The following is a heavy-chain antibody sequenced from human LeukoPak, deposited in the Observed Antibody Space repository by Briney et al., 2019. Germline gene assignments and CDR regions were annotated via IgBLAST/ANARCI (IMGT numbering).Heavy chain of an antibody. V-gene: IGHV1-69*06. CDR1: GGTFSSYA. Sequence: ASVKVSCKASGGTFSSYAISWVRQAPGQGLEWMGGIIPIFGTANYAQKFQGRVTITADKSTSTAYMELSSLRSEDTAVYYCARDDIAVAGGNGAFDIWGQGTMVTVSS. J-gene: IGHJ3*02. CDR2: IIPIFGTA. CDR3: ARDDIAVAGGNGAFDI. D-gene: IGHD2-21*01.